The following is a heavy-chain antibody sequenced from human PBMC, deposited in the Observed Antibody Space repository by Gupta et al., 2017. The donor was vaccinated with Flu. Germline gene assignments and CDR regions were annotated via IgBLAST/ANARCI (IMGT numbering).Heavy chain of an antibody. CDR3: ARSFAYGSKTRDTIDF. CDR2: ISAHNGDT. V-gene: IGHV1-18*01. J-gene: IGHJ4*02. CDR1: GYTFSSFI. Sequence: QVQLVQSGGEVKKPGASVKVSCRTSGYTFSSFIITWVRQAPGQGPEWMGWISAHNGDTEYAQKFQARVTMTTDTSTSTAYMELRSLRSDDTAVYYCARSFAYGSKTRDTIDFWSQGTLVTVSS. D-gene: IGHD4-17*01.